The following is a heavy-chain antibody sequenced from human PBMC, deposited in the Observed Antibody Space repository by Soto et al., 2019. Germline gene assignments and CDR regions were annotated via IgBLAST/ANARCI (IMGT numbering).Heavy chain of an antibody. V-gene: IGHV1-3*05. CDR3: ARGITLPTPLYY. CDR2: INAGNGNT. CDR1: GYTFTSYA. J-gene: IGHJ4*02. Sequence: QVQLVQSGAEEKKPGASVKVSCKASGYTFTSYAMHWVRQAPGQRLEWMGWINAGNGNTKYSQKFQGRVTITRDTSASTAYMELSRLRSEDTAVYYCARGITLPTPLYYWGQGTLVTVSS. D-gene: IGHD1-20*01.